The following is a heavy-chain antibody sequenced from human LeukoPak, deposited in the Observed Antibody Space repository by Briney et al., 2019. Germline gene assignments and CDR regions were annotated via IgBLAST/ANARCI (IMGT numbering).Heavy chain of an antibody. CDR2: ISYDGSNK. Sequence: GGSLTLSCAASGLTFSSYAMHWVRQAPGKGQEWEAVISYDGSNKYYADSVKSRFTISRDNSQNTLYLQMNSLRAEDTAVYYCARDRSFGMATTSNAIDYWGQGTLVTVSS. CDR3: ARDRSFGMATTSNAIDY. J-gene: IGHJ4*02. V-gene: IGHV3-30*04. CDR1: GLTFSSYA. D-gene: IGHD5-12*01.